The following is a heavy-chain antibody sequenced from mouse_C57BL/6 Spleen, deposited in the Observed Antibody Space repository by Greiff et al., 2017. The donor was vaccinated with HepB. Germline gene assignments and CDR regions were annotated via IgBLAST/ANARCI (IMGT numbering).Heavy chain of an antibody. CDR3: ARHEDYGSRLDY. D-gene: IGHD1-1*01. Sequence: VQLQQSGAELVKPGASVKLSCKASGYTFTEYTIHWVKQRAGQGLEWIGWIYPGSGSIKYNEKFKDKATLTADKSTSTVYMELSRLTSEDSAVYFCARHEDYGSRLDYWGQGTSVTVSS. V-gene: IGHV1-62-2*01. CDR1: GYTFTEYT. J-gene: IGHJ4*01. CDR2: IYPGSGSI.